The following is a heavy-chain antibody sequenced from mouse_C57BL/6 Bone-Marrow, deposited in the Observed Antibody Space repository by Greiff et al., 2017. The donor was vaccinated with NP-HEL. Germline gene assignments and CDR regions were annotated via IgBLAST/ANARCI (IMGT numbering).Heavy chain of an antibody. CDR2: ISGGGGNT. Sequence: EVKVEESGGGLVKPGGSLKLSCAASGFTFSSYTMSWVRQTPEKRLEWVATISGGGGNTYYPDSVKGRFTISRDTAKNTLYLQMSSLRSQDTALYYCARHDGYSGNYAMDYWGQGTSVTVSS. J-gene: IGHJ4*01. D-gene: IGHD2-3*01. CDR3: ARHDGYSGNYAMDY. V-gene: IGHV5-9*01. CDR1: GFTFSSYT.